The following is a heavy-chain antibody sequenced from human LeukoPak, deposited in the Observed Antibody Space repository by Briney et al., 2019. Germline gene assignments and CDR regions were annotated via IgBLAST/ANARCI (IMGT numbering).Heavy chain of an antibody. CDR1: GYTFSDYY. J-gene: IGHJ5*02. D-gene: IGHD4-17*01. CDR2: INPNNGDT. CDR3: ARPNGDYYNWFDP. Sequence: ASVKVSCKASGYTFSDYYIHWVRQAPGHGLEWMGWINPNNGDTTYAQKFQDRVILTRDMSIYTVYMELTNLESDDTAVYYCARPNGDYYNWFDPWGQGTLVTVSS. V-gene: IGHV1-2*02.